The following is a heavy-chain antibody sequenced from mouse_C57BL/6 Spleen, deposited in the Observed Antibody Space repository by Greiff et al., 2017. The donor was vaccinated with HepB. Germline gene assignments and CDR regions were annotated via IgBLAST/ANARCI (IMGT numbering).Heavy chain of an antibody. CDR3: ASIYYDGSSPFAY. D-gene: IGHD1-1*01. CDR2: IDPANGNT. CDR1: GFNIKNTY. Sequence: EVQLQQSVAELVRPGASVKLSCTASGFNIKNTYMHWVKQRPEQGLEWIGRIDPANGNTKYAPKFQGKATITADTSSNTAYLQLSSLTSEDTAIYYCASIYYDGSSPFAYWGQGTLVTVSA. V-gene: IGHV14-3*01. J-gene: IGHJ3*01.